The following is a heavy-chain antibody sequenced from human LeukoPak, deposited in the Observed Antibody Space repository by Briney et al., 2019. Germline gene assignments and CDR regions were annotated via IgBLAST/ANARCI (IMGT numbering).Heavy chain of an antibody. CDR1: GFTFSTYW. D-gene: IGHD1-14*01. Sequence: GGSLRLSCAASGFTFSTYWMQWVRQAPGEGLVWVSRISSDGSVTTYADSVKGRFTISRDNGKNTLHLQMNSLRAEDTAVYYCARDADGPGSLIDYWGQGTLVTLSS. CDR2: ISSDGSVT. J-gene: IGHJ4*02. CDR3: ARDADGPGSLIDY. V-gene: IGHV3-74*01.